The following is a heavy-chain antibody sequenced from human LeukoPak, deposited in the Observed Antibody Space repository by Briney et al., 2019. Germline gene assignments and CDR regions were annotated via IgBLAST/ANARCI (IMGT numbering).Heavy chain of an antibody. CDR1: GGTFSSYA. CDR2: IIPILGIA. D-gene: IGHD4-11*01. J-gene: IGHJ4*02. Sequence: SVKVSCKASGGTFSSYAISWVRQAPGQGLEWMGRIIPILGIANYAQKFQGSVTITADKSTSTAYMELSSLRSEDTAVYYCASHDTVTTSISFRYWGQGTLVTVSS. V-gene: IGHV1-69*04. CDR3: ASHDTVTTSISFRY.